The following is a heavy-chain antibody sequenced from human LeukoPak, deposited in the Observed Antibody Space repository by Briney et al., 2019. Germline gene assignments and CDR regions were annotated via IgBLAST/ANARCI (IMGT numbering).Heavy chain of an antibody. CDR2: IDSDGST. V-gene: IGHV3-53*01. CDR3: ARDTSGSRPNY. CDR1: GFTVSSNY. D-gene: IGHD3-10*01. Sequence: GGSLRLSCAASGFTVSSNYMTWVRQAQGKGLEWVSSIDSDGSTNYADSVKGRFTISRDNSKNTLYLQMNSLRAEDTAVYYCARDTSGSRPNYWGQGTLVTVSS. J-gene: IGHJ4*02.